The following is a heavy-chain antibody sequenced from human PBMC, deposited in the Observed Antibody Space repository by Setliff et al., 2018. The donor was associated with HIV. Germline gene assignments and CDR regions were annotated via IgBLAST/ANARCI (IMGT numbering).Heavy chain of an antibody. CDR2: INHSGST. V-gene: IGHV4-39*07. Sequence: SETLSLTCTVSGGSISSSSHNWSWIRQPPGKGLEWIGEINHSGSTNYNPSLKSRVTILGDTSKNQFSLKLSSVTAADTAVYYCARRGSGFYHYYNYMDVWGKGTTVTVSS. J-gene: IGHJ6*03. CDR3: ARRGSGFYHYYNYMDV. D-gene: IGHD3-10*01. CDR1: GGSISSSSHN.